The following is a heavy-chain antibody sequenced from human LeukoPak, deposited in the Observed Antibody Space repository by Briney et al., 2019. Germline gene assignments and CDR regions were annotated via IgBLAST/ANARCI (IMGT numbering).Heavy chain of an antibody. CDR2: IYHSGST. J-gene: IGHJ2*01. D-gene: IGHD3-16*01. CDR1: GGSISSGGYS. Sequence: SQTLSLTCAVSGGSISSGGYSWSWIRQPPGKGLEWIGYIYHSGSTYYNPSLKSRVTISVDRSKNQFSLKLSSVTAADTAVYYCARVGGGGSWYFDLWGRGTLVTVSS. CDR3: ARVGGGGSWYFDL. V-gene: IGHV4-30-2*01.